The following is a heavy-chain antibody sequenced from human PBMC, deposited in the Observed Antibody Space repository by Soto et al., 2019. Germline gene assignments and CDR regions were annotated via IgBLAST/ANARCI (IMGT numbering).Heavy chain of an antibody. CDR1: GDSVSSNSAT. Sequence: SQTLSLTCAISGDSVSSNSATWDWIRQSQSRGLEWLGRTYYRSRWFNDYAGSVKGRITINPDTSNNQFSLQLTSLSPDDTVVYYCARLRGDSWFDFWGQGTRVTVSS. CDR2: TYYRSRWFN. CDR3: ARLRGDSWFDF. J-gene: IGHJ5*01. V-gene: IGHV6-1*01.